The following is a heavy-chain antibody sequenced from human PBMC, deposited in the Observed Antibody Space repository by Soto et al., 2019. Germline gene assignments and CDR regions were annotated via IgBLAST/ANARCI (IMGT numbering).Heavy chain of an antibody. CDR2: IYYSGST. J-gene: IGHJ5*02. CDR3: VRHYCSSSSGYRWFDP. D-gene: IGHD2-2*01. CDR1: GGSISSSSYY. V-gene: IGHV4-39*01. Sequence: SETLSLTCTVSGGSISSSSYYWGWIRQPPGKGLEWIGSIYYSGSTYYNPSLKSRVTISVDTSKNQFSLKLSSVTAADTAMYYCVRHYCSSSSGYRWFDPWGQGTLVTVSS.